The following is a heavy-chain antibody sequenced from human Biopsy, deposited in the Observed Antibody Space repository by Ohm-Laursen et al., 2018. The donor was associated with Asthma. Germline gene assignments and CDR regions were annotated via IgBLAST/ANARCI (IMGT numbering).Heavy chain of an antibody. D-gene: IGHD6-6*01. CDR2: IFFDGSNK. CDR3: ARGKTWGRSYYFDY. V-gene: IGHV3-30*03. J-gene: IGHJ4*02. Sequence: SLRLSCAASGFTFSNYGMHWVRQAPGKGLEWVAGIFFDGSNKYYADSVKGRFTISRDNSKDTLYLQVNSLRGDDTAVYYCARGKTWGRSYYFDYWGQGTPVTVSS. CDR1: GFTFSNYG.